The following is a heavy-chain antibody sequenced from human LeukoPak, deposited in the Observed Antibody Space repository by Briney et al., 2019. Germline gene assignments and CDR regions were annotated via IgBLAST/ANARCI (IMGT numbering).Heavy chain of an antibody. V-gene: IGHV3-23*01. CDR2: ISGSGGSI. CDR1: GFTFSSYA. CDR3: ARYDSSGYYYDY. Sequence: GGSLRLSCVGSGFTFSSYAMSWVRQAPGKGLEWVSVISGSGGSINHADSVKGRFTISRDNSKNTLYLQMNSLRAEDTAVYYCARYDSSGYYYDYWGQGTLVTVSS. J-gene: IGHJ4*02. D-gene: IGHD3-22*01.